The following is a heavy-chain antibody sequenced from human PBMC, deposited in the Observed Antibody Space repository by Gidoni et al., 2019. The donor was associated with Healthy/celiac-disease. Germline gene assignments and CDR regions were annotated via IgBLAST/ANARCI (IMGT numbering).Heavy chain of an antibody. CDR1: GGSISSYY. CDR3: ARDVITIFGVDRVDWFDP. D-gene: IGHD3-3*01. V-gene: IGHV4-4*07. Sequence: SETLSLTCTVSGGSISSYYWSWIRQPAGKGLEWIGRIYTSGSTNYNPSLKSRVTMSVDTSKNQFSLKLSSVTAADTAVYYCARDVITIFGVDRVDWFDPWGQGTLVTVSS. J-gene: IGHJ5*02. CDR2: IYTSGST.